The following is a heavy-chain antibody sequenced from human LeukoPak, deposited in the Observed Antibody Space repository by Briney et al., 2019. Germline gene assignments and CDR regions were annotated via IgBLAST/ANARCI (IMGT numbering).Heavy chain of an antibody. V-gene: IGHV3-23*01. J-gene: IGHJ4*02. CDR3: AKDYRMITFGGVIDY. CDR1: GFTFSTYG. D-gene: IGHD3-16*01. CDR2: ICGSGGST. Sequence: GGSLRPSCAASGFTFSTYGMSWVRQAPGKGLEWVSAICGSGGSTYYADSVKGRFTISRDNSKNTLYLQMNSLRAEDTAVYYCAKDYRMITFGGVIDYWGQGALVTVSS.